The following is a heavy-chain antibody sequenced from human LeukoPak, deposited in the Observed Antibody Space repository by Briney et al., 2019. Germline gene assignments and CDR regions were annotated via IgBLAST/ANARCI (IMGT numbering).Heavy chain of an antibody. CDR3: ARGPSSSWYYFDN. D-gene: IGHD6-13*01. CDR1: GGSISSYY. CDR2: IYYSGST. V-gene: IGHV4-59*01. Sequence: PSETLSLTCTVSGGSISSYYWSWIRQPPGKGLEWIGYIYYSGSTNYNPSLKSRVAISVDKSKNQFSLKLTSVTAADTAVYFCARGPSSSWYYFDNWGQGVLVTVSS. J-gene: IGHJ4*02.